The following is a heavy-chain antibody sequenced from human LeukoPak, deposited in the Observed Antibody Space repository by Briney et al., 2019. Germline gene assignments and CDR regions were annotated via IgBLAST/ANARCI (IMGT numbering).Heavy chain of an antibody. V-gene: IGHV4-38-2*02. CDR3: AREDSYYMDV. J-gene: IGHJ6*03. CDR1: GYSISSGYY. CDR2: MYHSGSF. Sequence: SETLSLTCTVSGYSISSGYYWGWIRQPPGKGLEWIGSMYHSGSFHYNPSLKSRVSISVDTSKNQFSLKLSSVTAADTAVYYCAREDSYYMDVWGKGATVTVSS.